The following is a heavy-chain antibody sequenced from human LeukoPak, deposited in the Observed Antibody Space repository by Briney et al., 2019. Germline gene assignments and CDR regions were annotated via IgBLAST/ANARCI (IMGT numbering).Heavy chain of an antibody. D-gene: IGHD3-22*01. Sequence: PGGSLRLSCAASGFTFSSYAMSWVRQAPGKGLEWISAISGSGGSTYYADSVKGRFTISRDNSKNTLYLQMNSLGAEDTAVYYCAKVHYYDPYNWFDPWGQGTLVTVSS. CDR3: AKVHYYDPYNWFDP. V-gene: IGHV3-23*01. J-gene: IGHJ5*02. CDR2: ISGSGGST. CDR1: GFTFSSYA.